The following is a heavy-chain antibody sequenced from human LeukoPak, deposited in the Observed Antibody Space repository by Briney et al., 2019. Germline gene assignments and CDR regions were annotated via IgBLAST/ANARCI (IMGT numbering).Heavy chain of an antibody. CDR1: GGSMTGYY. J-gene: IGHJ5*02. D-gene: IGHD2-21*02. CDR2: VHSSGGT. Sequence: SETLSLTCTASGGSMTGYYWAWIRQPPGKRLEWIGYVHSSGGTKYNPSLKSRVTVSIDMSKNQFSLNLRSVTAADTAAYYCAKLANCGDDCYDRPHWFDPWGQGRLVTVSS. V-gene: IGHV4-59*08. CDR3: AKLANCGDDCYDRPHWFDP.